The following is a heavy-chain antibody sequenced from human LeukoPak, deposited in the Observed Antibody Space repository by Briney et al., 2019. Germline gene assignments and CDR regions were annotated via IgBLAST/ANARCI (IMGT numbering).Heavy chain of an antibody. Sequence: SETLSLPCAVYGGSFSGYYWSWIRQPPGKGLEWIGEINHSGSTNYNPSLKSRVTISVDTSKNQFSLKLSSVTAADTAVYYCARAGYYYDSSGSYGLAYWGQGTLVTVSS. D-gene: IGHD3-22*01. CDR3: ARAGYYYDSSGSYGLAY. CDR2: INHSGST. V-gene: IGHV4-34*01. CDR1: GGSFSGYY. J-gene: IGHJ4*02.